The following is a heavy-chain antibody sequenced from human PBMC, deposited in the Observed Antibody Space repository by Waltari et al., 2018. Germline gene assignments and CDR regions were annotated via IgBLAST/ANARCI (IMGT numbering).Heavy chain of an antibody. V-gene: IGHV1-2*02. J-gene: IGHJ4*02. D-gene: IGHD4-17*01. CDR2: INPTSGGK. CDR1: GYTFTGYY. Sequence: QVQLVQSGAEVKKPGASVKVSCKASGYTFTGYYMHWVRQAPGQGLEWRGWINPTSGGKNYAQKFQGRVTMTRDTSISTAYRELSRLRSDDTAVYDWARWGRDYGDYGYWGQGTLVTVSS. CDR3: ARWGRDYGDYGY.